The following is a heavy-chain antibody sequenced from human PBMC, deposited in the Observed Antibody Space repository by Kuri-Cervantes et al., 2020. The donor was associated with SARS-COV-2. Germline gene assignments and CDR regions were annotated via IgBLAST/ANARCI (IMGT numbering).Heavy chain of an antibody. D-gene: IGHD1-14*01. J-gene: IGHJ6*02. CDR2: IVVGSGNT. CDR1: GFTFTSSA. CDR3: AREGRNIDYYYGMDV. Sequence: SVKVSCKASGFTFTSSAMQWVRQARGQRLEWIGWIVVGSGNTNYAQKFQERVTITRDMSTSTAYMELSSLRSEDMAVYYCAREGRNIDYYYGMDVWGQGTTVTVSS. V-gene: IGHV1-58*02.